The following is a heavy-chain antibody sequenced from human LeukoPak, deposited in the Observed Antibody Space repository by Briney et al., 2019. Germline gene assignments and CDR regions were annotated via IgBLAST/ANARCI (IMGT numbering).Heavy chain of an antibody. CDR2: IKQDGSEK. Sequence: PGGSLRLSCAASGFTFSSYWMSWVRQAPGKGLEWVANIKQDGSEKYYVDSVKGRFTISRDNAKNSLYLQMNSLRAEDTAVYYCARDDYDFWSGFPPFDYWGQGTLVTVSS. J-gene: IGHJ4*02. CDR3: ARDDYDFWSGFPPFDY. V-gene: IGHV3-7*01. CDR1: GFTFSSYW. D-gene: IGHD3-3*01.